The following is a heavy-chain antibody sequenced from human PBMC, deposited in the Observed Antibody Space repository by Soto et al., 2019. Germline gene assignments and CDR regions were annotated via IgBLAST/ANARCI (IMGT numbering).Heavy chain of an antibody. CDR3: ATSLWFGTQPEI. CDR1: GGSFSNNY. Sequence: KTSETLSLTCAVYGGSFSNNYWTWFRQPPGKGLEWIGEISPSGTTKYIPSLKSRGTISVDTSRKQFFLKVTSVSAADTAVYYCATSLWFGTQPEIWGPGTLVTVSS. D-gene: IGHD3-10*01. J-gene: IGHJ4*02. CDR2: ISPSGTT. V-gene: IGHV4-34*01.